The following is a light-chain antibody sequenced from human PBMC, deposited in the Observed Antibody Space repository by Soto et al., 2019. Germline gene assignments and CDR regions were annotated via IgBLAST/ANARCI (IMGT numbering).Light chain of an antibody. CDR2: DVS. Sequence: QSVLTQPASGSGSPGQSITISCTGTSSDVGGYNYVSWYQQHPGKAPKLMIYDVSNRPSGVSTRFSGSTSGNTASLTISGLQAEDEADNYCSSYTSSSTLYVFGTGTKVTVL. CDR1: SSDVGGYNY. V-gene: IGLV2-14*01. J-gene: IGLJ1*01. CDR3: SSYTSSSTLYV.